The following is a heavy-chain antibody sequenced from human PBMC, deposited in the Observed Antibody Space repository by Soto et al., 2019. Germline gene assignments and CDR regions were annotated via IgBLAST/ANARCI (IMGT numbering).Heavy chain of an antibody. Sequence: PSETLSLTCTVSGGSISSGDYYWSWIRQPPGKGLEWIGYIYYSGSTYYNPSLKSRVTISVDTSKNQFSLKLSSVTASDTAMYFCARRTSYSGYGVSLHYWGQGTLVTVSS. D-gene: IGHD5-12*01. J-gene: IGHJ4*02. V-gene: IGHV4-30-4*01. CDR2: IYYSGST. CDR3: ARRTSYSGYGVSLHY. CDR1: GGSISSGDYY.